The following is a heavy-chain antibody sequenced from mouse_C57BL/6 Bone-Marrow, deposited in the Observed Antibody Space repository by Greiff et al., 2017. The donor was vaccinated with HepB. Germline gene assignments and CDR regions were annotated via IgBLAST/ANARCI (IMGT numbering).Heavy chain of an antibody. CDR3: ASFYYGSSYLYWYFDV. J-gene: IGHJ1*03. D-gene: IGHD1-1*01. CDR1: GFNIKDYY. Sequence: EVMLVESGAELVKPGASVKLSCTASGFNIKDYYMHWVKQRTEQGLEWIGRIDPEDGETKYAPKFQGKATITADTSSNTAYLQLSSLTSEDTAVYYCASFYYGSSYLYWYFDVWGTGTTVTVSS. CDR2: IDPEDGET. V-gene: IGHV14-2*01.